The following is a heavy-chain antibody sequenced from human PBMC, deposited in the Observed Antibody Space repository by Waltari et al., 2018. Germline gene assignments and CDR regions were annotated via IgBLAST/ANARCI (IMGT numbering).Heavy chain of an antibody. CDR3: AKDRNQYSGSYLDAFDI. CDR1: GFTFSSYA. J-gene: IGHJ3*02. D-gene: IGHD1-26*01. CDR2: ISGSGGST. Sequence: EVQLVESGGGLVQPGGSLRLSCAASGFTFSSYAMSWVRQAPGKGLEWVSAISGSGGSTYYADSVKGRFTISRDNSKNTLYLQMNSLRAEDTAVYYCAKDRNQYSGSYLDAFDIWGQGTMVTVSS. V-gene: IGHV3-23*04.